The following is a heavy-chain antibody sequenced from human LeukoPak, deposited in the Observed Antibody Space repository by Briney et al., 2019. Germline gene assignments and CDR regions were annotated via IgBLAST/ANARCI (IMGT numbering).Heavy chain of an antibody. Sequence: GASVKVSCKASGYTFTSYDINWVRQATGQGLEWMGWMNPNSGNTDYAQKFQGRVTMTRNTSISTAYMELSRLRSEDTAVYYCARADNGYSYGRVLYYGMDVWGQGTTVTVSS. V-gene: IGHV1-8*01. D-gene: IGHD5-18*01. CDR2: MNPNSGNT. CDR3: ARADNGYSYGRVLYYGMDV. J-gene: IGHJ6*02. CDR1: GYTFTSYD.